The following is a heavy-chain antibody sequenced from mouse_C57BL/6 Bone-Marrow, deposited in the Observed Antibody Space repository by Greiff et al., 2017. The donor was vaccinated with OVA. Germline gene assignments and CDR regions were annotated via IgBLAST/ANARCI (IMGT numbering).Heavy chain of an antibody. V-gene: IGHV1-47*01. CDR2: FHPYNDDT. CDR1: GYTFTTYP. J-gene: IGHJ4*01. Sequence: VQLQQSGAELVKPGASVKMSCKASGYTFTTYPIEWMKQNHGKSLEWIGNFHPYNDDTKYNEKFKGKATLTADKSSSTAYMELRSLTSEDSAVYFCARSRRRDAMDYWGQGTSVTVSS. CDR3: ARSRRRDAMDY. D-gene: IGHD2-12*01.